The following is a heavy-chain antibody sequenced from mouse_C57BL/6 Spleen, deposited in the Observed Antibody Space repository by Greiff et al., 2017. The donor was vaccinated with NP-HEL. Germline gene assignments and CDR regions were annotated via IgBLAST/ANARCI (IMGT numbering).Heavy chain of an antibody. V-gene: IGHV1-42*01. CDR1: GYSFTGYY. Sequence: EVQLQQSGPELVKPGASVKISCKASGYSFTGYYMNWVKQSPEKSLEWIGEINPSTSGTTYNQKFKAKATLTVDKSSSTAYMQLKGLTSEDSAVYYCARWDYYGSRLDYWGQGTTRTDSS. J-gene: IGHJ2*01. CDR3: ARWDYYGSRLDY. D-gene: IGHD1-1*01. CDR2: INPSTSGT.